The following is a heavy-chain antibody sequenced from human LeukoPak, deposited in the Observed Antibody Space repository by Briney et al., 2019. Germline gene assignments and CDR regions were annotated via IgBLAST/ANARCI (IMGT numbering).Heavy chain of an antibody. CDR3: AKDMIDILTGYNAFDI. CDR2: ISWNSGSI. V-gene: IGHV3-9*01. J-gene: IGHJ3*02. Sequence: PGGSLRLSCAASGFTFDDYAMHWVRQAPGKGLEWVSGISWNSGSIGYADSVKGRFTISRDNAKNSLYLQMSSLRAEDTALYYCAKDMIDILTGYNAFDIWGQGTMVTVSS. D-gene: IGHD3-9*01. CDR1: GFTFDDYA.